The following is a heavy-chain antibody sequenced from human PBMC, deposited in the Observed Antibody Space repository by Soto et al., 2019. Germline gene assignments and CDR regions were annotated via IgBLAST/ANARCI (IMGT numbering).Heavy chain of an antibody. CDR3: ARQPGYCTGTSCYGYYNMDV. Sequence: PSETLSLTCTVSGGSISSYNWSWIRQPPGKGLEWIGYMYYSGSTNYNPSLKSRVTISVDTSKNQFSLMLTSVTAADTAVYYCARQPGYCTGTSCYGYYNMDVWGQGTTVT. CDR1: GGSISSYN. D-gene: IGHD2-2*01. J-gene: IGHJ6*02. V-gene: IGHV4-59*08. CDR2: MYYSGST.